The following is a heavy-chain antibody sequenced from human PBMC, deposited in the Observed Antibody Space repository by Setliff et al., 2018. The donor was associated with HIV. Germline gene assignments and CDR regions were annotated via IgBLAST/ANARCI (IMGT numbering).Heavy chain of an antibody. Sequence: LSLTCTVSGGSLTGYHWSWTRQSAGKELEWIGRMYYTGTTDYNPSLMSRVTLSIDRSKNQFALEVNSMTAADAAVYYCARSIYGSGTYPLDIWSQGTLVTVSS. CDR3: ARSIYGSGTYPLDI. CDR2: MYYTGTT. CDR1: GGSLTGYH. V-gene: IGHV4-4*07. D-gene: IGHD3-10*01. J-gene: IGHJ4*02.